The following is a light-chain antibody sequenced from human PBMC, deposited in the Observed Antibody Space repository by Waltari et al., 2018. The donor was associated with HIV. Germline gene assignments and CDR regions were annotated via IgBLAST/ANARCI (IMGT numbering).Light chain of an antibody. Sequence: SYELTQPSSVSVSQGQTARITCSGDILAKKYGRWFQQKPGQAPVVVIYEDSERPSGIPERFSGSSSGTTVTLTITGAQVEDDADYYCYSAGDHDVVFGGGTKLTVL. CDR3: YSAGDHDVV. V-gene: IGLV3-27*01. CDR1: ILAKKY. CDR2: EDS. J-gene: IGLJ2*01.